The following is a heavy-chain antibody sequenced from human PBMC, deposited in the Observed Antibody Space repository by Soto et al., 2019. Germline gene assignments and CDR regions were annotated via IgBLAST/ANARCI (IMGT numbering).Heavy chain of an antibody. CDR3: ARVKASGVNFDY. J-gene: IGHJ4*02. D-gene: IGHD3-10*01. V-gene: IGHV4-4*02. Sequence: SETLSLTCAVSGGSLSSSNWWSWVRQPPGKGLEWIGEIYHSGSTNYNPSLKSRVTISVDKSKNQFSLKLSSVTAADTAVYYCARVKASGVNFDYWGQGTLVTVSS. CDR1: GGSLSSSNW. CDR2: IYHSGST.